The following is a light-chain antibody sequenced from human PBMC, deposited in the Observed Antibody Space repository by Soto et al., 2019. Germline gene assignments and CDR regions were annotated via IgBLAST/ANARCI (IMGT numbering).Light chain of an antibody. CDR3: LQDDDYPLT. J-gene: IGKJ4*01. CDR1: QDIGNG. Sequence: AIPMTQAPSSLSASAGDRVTITCRASQDIGNGLAWYQQKPGNAPKLLIYVATSLQSGVPSRFSGSGSGTDFTLTITGLQPEDSATYYCLQDDDYPLTFGGGTKVEMK. CDR2: VAT. V-gene: IGKV1-6*01.